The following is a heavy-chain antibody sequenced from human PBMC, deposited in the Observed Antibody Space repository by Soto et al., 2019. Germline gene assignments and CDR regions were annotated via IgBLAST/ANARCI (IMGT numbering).Heavy chain of an antibody. CDR1: GYTFTSYY. D-gene: IGHD2-2*01. CDR2: IKPSGGST. J-gene: IGHJ4*02. CDR3: ASISRSTMGNLGVFDY. Sequence: ASVKVSCKASGYTFTSYYVHWVRQAPGQGLEWMAIIKPSGGSTSYAQKFQGRVTMTRDTSTNTVYMELSSLRSDDTAVYYCASISRSTMGNLGVFDYWGQGTLVTVSS. V-gene: IGHV1-46*03.